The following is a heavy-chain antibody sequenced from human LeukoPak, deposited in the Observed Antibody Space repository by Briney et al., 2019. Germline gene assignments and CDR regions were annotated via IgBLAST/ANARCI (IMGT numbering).Heavy chain of an antibody. Sequence: SETLSLTCTVSGYSISSGYYWGWIRQPPGKGLEWIVVYHVGTTDYNPSLRSRVTISVDGSKNQMSLTLRSVAAEDTAMYYCARLNAAAAHDAFDIWGQGTMVTVSS. J-gene: IGHJ3*02. CDR1: GYSISSGYY. CDR2: VYHVGTT. D-gene: IGHD6-13*01. CDR3: ARLNAAAAHDAFDI. V-gene: IGHV4-38-2*02.